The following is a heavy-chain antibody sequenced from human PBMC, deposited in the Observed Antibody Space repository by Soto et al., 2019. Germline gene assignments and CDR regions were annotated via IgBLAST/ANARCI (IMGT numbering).Heavy chain of an antibody. CDR2: LSDSGGSI. CDR3: AKVSSSWYAGFFDP. J-gene: IGHJ5*02. CDR1: GFTFSRHA. Sequence: GGSLRLSCTASGFTFSRHAMTWVRQAPGKGLEWVSGLSDSGGSIYYADSVKGRFTISRDNSMNTLYLQMNTLRAEATAIYYCAKVSSSWYAGFFDPRGQGTLVTVSS. D-gene: IGHD6-13*01. V-gene: IGHV3-23*01.